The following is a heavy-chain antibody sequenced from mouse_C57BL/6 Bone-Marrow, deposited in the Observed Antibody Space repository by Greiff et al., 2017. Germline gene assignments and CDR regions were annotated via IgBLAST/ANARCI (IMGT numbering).Heavy chain of an antibody. D-gene: IGHD2-14*01. CDR2: INPSNGGT. J-gene: IGHJ2*01. Sequence: QVQLQQPGTELVKPGASVKLSCKASGYTFTSYWMHWVKQRPGQGLEWIGNINPSNGGTNYNEKFKSKATLTVDKSSSTAYLQLSSLPSEDSAVSYCARREDGTRGYDFDYWGQGTTLTVSS. CDR3: ARREDGTRGYDFDY. V-gene: IGHV1-53*01. CDR1: GYTFTSYW.